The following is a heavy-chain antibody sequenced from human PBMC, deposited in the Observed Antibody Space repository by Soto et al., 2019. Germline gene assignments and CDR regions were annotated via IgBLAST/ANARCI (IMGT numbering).Heavy chain of an antibody. CDR3: ARSIAARPGLWPEYDY. J-gene: IGHJ4*02. Sequence: SVKVSCKASGYTFTSYGSSWVRQAPGQGLEWMGGIIAIFGTTNYAQKFQGRVTITADESTSTAYMELSSLRSEDTAVYYCARSIAARPGLWPEYDYWGQGTLVTVSS. V-gene: IGHV1-69*13. D-gene: IGHD6-6*01. CDR1: GYTFTSYG. CDR2: IIAIFGTT.